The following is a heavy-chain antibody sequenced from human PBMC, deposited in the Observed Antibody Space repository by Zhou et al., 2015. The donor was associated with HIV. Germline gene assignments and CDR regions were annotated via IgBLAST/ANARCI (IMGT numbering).Heavy chain of an antibody. CDR1: GGTFSSYA. CDR2: FIPIFGTT. CDR3: ATAPSGSYYFDS. V-gene: IGHV1-69*06. J-gene: IGHJ4*02. D-gene: IGHD1-26*01. Sequence: QVQLVQSGAEVKKPGSSVKVSCKASGGTFSSYAISWVRQAPGQGLEWMGLFIPIFGTTKYAQKFQGRVTIIADKSTNTAHMELSSLRSEDTAVYYCATAPSGSYYFDSWGQGTLVTVSS.